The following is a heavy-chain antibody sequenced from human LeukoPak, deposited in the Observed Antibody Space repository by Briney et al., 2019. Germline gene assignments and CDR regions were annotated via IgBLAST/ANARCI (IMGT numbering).Heavy chain of an antibody. V-gene: IGHV3-23*01. CDR3: AKDYLVYYGSGSYYSHFDY. Sequence: GGSLRLPCAASGFTFSSYAMSWVRQAPGKGLEWVSAISGSGGSTYYADSVKGRFTVSRDNSKNTLYLPMNSLRAEDTAVYYCAKDYLVYYGSGSYYSHFDYWGQGTLVTVSS. J-gene: IGHJ4*02. CDR1: GFTFSSYA. D-gene: IGHD3-10*01. CDR2: ISGSGGST.